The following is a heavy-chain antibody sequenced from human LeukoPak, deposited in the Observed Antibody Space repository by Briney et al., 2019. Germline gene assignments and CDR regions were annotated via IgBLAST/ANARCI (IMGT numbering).Heavy chain of an antibody. CDR3: AKEGRWLQFPPTD. Sequence: GGSLRLSCVASGFTFSTYALSWVRQAPGKGLEWVSAISGSGGSTYYADSVKGRFTISRDNSKNTLYLQMNSLRAEDTAVYYWAKEGRWLQFPPTDWGQGTLVTGSS. CDR2: ISGSGGST. J-gene: IGHJ4*02. V-gene: IGHV3-23*01. D-gene: IGHD5-24*01. CDR1: GFTFSTYA.